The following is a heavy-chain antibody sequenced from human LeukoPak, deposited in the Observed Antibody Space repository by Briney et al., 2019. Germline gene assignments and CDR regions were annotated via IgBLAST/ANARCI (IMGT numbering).Heavy chain of an antibody. CDR2: IRYDGSNK. CDR1: GFTFSSYG. J-gene: IGHJ6*03. CDR3: AREAAGTTVTSNRFAPRGYYYYMDV. D-gene: IGHD4-17*01. Sequence: GGSLRLSCAASGFTFSSYGMHWVRQAPGKGLEWVAFIRYDGSNKYYADSVKGRFTISRDNSKNTLYLQMNSLRAEDTAVYYCAREAAGTTVTSNRFAPRGYYYYMDVWGKGTTVTVSS. V-gene: IGHV3-30*02.